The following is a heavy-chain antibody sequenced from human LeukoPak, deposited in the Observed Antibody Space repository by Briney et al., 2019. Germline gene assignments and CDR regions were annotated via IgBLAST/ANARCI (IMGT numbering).Heavy chain of an antibody. D-gene: IGHD4-17*01. J-gene: IGHJ4*02. CDR1: GGSISSGGYY. V-gene: IGHV4-31*03. CDR3: ARDPEGDYVGYFDY. CDR2: IYYSGST. Sequence: SETLSLTCTVSGGSISSGGYYWSWIRQHPGKGLEWIGYIYYSGSTYYNPSLKSRVTISVDTSKNQFSLKLSSVTAADTAVYYCARDPEGDYVGYFDYWGQGTLVTVSS.